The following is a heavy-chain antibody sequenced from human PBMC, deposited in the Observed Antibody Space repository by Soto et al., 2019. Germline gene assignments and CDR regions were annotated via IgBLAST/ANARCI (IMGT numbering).Heavy chain of an antibody. CDR1: GGSVTGGSYF. D-gene: IGHD3-10*01. V-gene: IGHV4-61*01. CDR3: ARDGHPRGGAETFSGVLNYNGMDV. J-gene: IGHJ6*02. Sequence: PSETLSLTCTVSGGSVTGGSYFWSWIRQPPGKGLEWIGYIFYSGSTNYNPSLKSRVTISVDTSKNQFSLKLTSVTAADTAVYYCARDGHPRGGAETFSGVLNYNGMDVWGQATTGT. CDR2: IFYSGST.